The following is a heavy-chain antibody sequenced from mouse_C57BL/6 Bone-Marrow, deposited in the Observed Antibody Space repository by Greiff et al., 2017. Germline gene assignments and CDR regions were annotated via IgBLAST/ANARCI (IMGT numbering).Heavy chain of an antibody. V-gene: IGHV5-4*01. D-gene: IGHD2-4*01. J-gene: IGHJ2*01. CDR3: AREDYYDYDDGFDC. CDR2: ISDGGSYT. CDR1: GFTFTSYS. Sequence: EVLLVEPGGGLVKPGGSLKLSCAASGFTFTSYSMSWVRQTPEQRLEWVATISDGGSYTYYPDNVKGRFTISRDNAKTNLYLQLSHLKSEDTAMYYCAREDYYDYDDGFDCWGQGTTLTVSS.